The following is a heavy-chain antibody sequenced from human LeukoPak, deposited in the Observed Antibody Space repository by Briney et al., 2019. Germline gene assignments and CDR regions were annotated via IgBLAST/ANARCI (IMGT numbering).Heavy chain of an antibody. Sequence: SETLSLTCTVSGGPISTYYWSWIRQPPGKGLEWIGYIYYSGSTYYNPSLKSRVTISVDTSKNQFSLKLSSVTAADTAVYYCAREGVSGYDWGPFDYWGQGTLVTVSS. J-gene: IGHJ4*02. CDR2: IYYSGST. CDR3: AREGVSGYDWGPFDY. V-gene: IGHV4-30-4*01. D-gene: IGHD5-12*01. CDR1: GGPISTYY.